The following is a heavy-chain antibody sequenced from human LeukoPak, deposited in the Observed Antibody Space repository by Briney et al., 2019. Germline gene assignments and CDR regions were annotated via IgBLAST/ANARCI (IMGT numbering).Heavy chain of an antibody. CDR2: IYSGGST. D-gene: IGHD3-22*01. CDR3: ARAVRDYYDSSGYWYWYFDL. V-gene: IGHV3-53*01. CDR1: RFTFSSYA. J-gene: IGHJ2*01. Sequence: PGGSLRLSCAASRFTFSSYAMNWVRQAPGKGLEWVSVIYSGGSTYYADSVKGRFTISRDNSKNTLYLQMNSLRAEDTAVYYCARAVRDYYDSSGYWYWYFDLWGRGTLVTVSS.